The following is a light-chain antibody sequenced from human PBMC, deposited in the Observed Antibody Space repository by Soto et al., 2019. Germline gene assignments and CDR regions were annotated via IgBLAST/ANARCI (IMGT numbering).Light chain of an antibody. CDR3: QQAIHFPLA. V-gene: IGKV1-12*01. J-gene: IGKJ4*01. CDR2: AAS. Sequence: DIQMTQSPSSVSASVGDSVTITCRASQGIDNWLAWYQQKPGMAPKLLISAASNLQSGVPTRFGGSGSGTDFTLTINSLQPEDFATYFCQQAIHFPLAFGGGTKVEI. CDR1: QGIDNW.